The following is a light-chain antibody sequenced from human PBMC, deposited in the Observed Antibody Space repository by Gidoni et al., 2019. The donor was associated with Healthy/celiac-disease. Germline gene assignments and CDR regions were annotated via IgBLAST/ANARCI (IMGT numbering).Light chain of an antibody. V-gene: IGKV1-33*01. Sequence: DIQVIQPPSSLSASGGDRVTITCQASQDISNYLTWYQQKQGKAPKLLLYDASNLETGVPSRFSGSGAVTDFTFTISSLQPEDIATCYCQQYDNLLLTFGGGTKVEIK. CDR1: QDISNY. J-gene: IGKJ4*01. CDR3: QQYDNLLLT. CDR2: DAS.